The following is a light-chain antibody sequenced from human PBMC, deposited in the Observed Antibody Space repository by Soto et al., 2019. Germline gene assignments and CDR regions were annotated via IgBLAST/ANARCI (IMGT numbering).Light chain of an antibody. CDR3: QQSHGIPYT. CDR1: QGISSY. CDR2: AAS. J-gene: IGKJ2*01. Sequence: DIQLTQSPSFLSASVGDRVTITCRASQGISSYLAWYQQKPGKAPKLLIYAASTLQSGVPSRFSGSGSGTDFTLTINSLQPEDFATYYCQQSHGIPYTFGQGTKLEIK. V-gene: IGKV1-39*01.